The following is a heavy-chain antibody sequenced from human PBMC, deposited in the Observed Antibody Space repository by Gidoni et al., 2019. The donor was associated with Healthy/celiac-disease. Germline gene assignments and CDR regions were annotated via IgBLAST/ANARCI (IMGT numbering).Heavy chain of an antibody. Sequence: QVQLVESGGGVVQPGRSLIVSCSASGFSFNSYGMPWVRQAPGKGLAWVAVIWYDGSNKYYADSVKGRFTISRDNSKNTLYLQMNSLRAEDTAVYYCARGPSGTYCGGDCYAEYFQHWGQGTLVTVSS. CDR3: ARGPSGTYCGGDCYAEYFQH. J-gene: IGHJ1*01. V-gene: IGHV3-33*01. CDR2: IWYDGSNK. CDR1: GFSFNSYG. D-gene: IGHD2-21*02.